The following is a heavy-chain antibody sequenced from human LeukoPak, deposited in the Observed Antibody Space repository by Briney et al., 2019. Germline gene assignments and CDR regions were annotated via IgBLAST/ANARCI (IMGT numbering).Heavy chain of an antibody. D-gene: IGHD4-11*01. Sequence: PGGSLRLSCAASGFTFSSFFMNWVRQAPGKGLEWVSYISTSSTTMYYADSVKGRFTISRDNSKNTLYLQMNSLRAEDTAVYYCAKTYSTTVTYYYYYYMDVWGKGTTVTVSS. CDR1: GFTFSSFF. J-gene: IGHJ6*03. CDR3: AKTYSTTVTYYYYYYMDV. V-gene: IGHV3-48*01. CDR2: ISTSSTTM.